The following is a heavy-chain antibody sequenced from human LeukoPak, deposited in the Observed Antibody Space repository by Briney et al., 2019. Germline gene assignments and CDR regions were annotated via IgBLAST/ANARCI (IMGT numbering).Heavy chain of an antibody. CDR3: AKRATYYYDSSGYYHFDY. CDR2: TRYDGSTK. V-gene: IGHV3-30*02. D-gene: IGHD3-22*01. J-gene: IGHJ4*02. Sequence: AGGSLRLSCAASGFTFSNYGMHWVRQAPGKGLEWVSFTRYDGSTKYYADSMKGRFTISRDNSKNTLYLQMNSLRAEDTAVYYCAKRATYYYDSSGYYHFDYWGQGTLVTVSS. CDR1: GFTFSNYG.